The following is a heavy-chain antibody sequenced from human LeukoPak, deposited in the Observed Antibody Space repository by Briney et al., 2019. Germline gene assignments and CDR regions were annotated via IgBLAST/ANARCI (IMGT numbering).Heavy chain of an antibody. D-gene: IGHD6-13*01. Sequence: SETQSLTCTVSGGSISSYYWSWIRQPPGKGLEWIGYIYYSGSTNYNPSLKSRVTISVDTSKNQFSLKLSSVTAADTAVYYCARGSSSWYFDYWGQGTLVTVSS. CDR3: ARGSSSWYFDY. CDR1: GGSISSYY. V-gene: IGHV4-59*01. J-gene: IGHJ4*02. CDR2: IYYSGST.